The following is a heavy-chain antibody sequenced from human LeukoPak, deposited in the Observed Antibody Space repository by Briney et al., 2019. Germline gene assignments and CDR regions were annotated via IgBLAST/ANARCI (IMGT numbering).Heavy chain of an antibody. J-gene: IGHJ5*02. V-gene: IGHV1-69*13. CDR1: GGTFSTYT. CDR3: ARDPDP. Sequence: ASVKVSCKASGGTFSTYTFSWVRQAPGQGLEWIGRIITIFGAANYAQKFQGRVTISADESTGTVYMELRSLRSEDTAVYYCARDPDPWGQGTLVTVSP. CDR2: IITIFGAA.